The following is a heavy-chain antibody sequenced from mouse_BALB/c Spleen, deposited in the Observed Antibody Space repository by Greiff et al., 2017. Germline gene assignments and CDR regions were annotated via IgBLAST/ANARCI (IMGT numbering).Heavy chain of an antibody. J-gene: IGHJ1*01. CDR1: GYSFTSYW. Sequence: QVQLQKPGAELVRPGASVKLSCKASGYSFTSYWMNWVKQRPGQGLEWIGMIHPSASETRLNQKFKDKATLTVDKSSSTAYMQLSSPTSEDSAVYYCAGPTGMYWYFDVWGAGTTVTVSS. CDR2: IHPSASET. CDR3: AGPTGMYWYFDV. V-gene: IGHV1-74*01. D-gene: IGHD4-1*02.